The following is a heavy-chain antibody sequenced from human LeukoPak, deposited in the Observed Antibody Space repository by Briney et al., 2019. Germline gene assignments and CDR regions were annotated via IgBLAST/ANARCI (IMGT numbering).Heavy chain of an antibody. CDR2: IHTSGST. CDR3: ARHQNIAAPFDY. V-gene: IGHV4-59*08. Sequence: SETLSLTCTVSGGSISSNFWSWIRQPPGKGLEWIGNIHTSGSTNYNPSLKSRVTLSIDTSTNQFSLKLSSVTAADTAVYYCARHQNIAAPFDYWGQGTLVTVYS. D-gene: IGHD6-6*01. J-gene: IGHJ4*02. CDR1: GGSISSNF.